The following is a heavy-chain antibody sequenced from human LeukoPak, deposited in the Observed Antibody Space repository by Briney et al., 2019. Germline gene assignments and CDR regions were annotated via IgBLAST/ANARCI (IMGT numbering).Heavy chain of an antibody. CDR1: GFTFSSYA. J-gene: IGHJ4*02. V-gene: IGHV3-30-3*01. CDR2: ISYDGSNK. CDR3: ARSGGFGEPPDY. D-gene: IGHD3-10*01. Sequence: GGSLRLSCAASGFTFSSYAMHWVRQAPGKGLEGVAVISYDGSNKYYADSVKGRFTISRDNSKNTLYLQMNSLRAEDTAVYYCARSGGFGEPPDYWGQGTLVTVSS.